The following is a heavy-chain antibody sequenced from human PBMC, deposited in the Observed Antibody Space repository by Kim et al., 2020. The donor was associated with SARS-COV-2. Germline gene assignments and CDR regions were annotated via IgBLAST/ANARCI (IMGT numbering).Heavy chain of an antibody. CDR2: IYSGGST. J-gene: IGHJ3*02. Sequence: GGSLRLSCAASGFTVSSNYMSWVRQAPGKGLEWVSVIYSGGSTYNADSVKGRFTISRDNSKNALYLQMNSLRAEDTAVYYCAAGPAEYSEIRGQGKMVTVSS. CDR3: AAGPAEYSEI. D-gene: IGHD6-6*01. V-gene: IGHV3-53*01. CDR1: GFTVSSNY.